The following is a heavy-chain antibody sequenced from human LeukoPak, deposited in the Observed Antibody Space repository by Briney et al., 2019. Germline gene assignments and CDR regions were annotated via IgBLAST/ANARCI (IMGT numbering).Heavy chain of an antibody. CDR2: IWYDGSNK. CDR1: GFTLSNFW. J-gene: IGHJ4*02. CDR3: ARLAAAGRRGDY. Sequence: GGSLRLSCATSGFTLSNFWMSWVRQAPGKGLEWVAVIWYDGSNKYYADSVKGRFTISRDNSKNTLYLQMNSLRAEDTAAYYCARLAAAGRRGDYWGQGTLVTVSS. V-gene: IGHV3-33*08. D-gene: IGHD6-13*01.